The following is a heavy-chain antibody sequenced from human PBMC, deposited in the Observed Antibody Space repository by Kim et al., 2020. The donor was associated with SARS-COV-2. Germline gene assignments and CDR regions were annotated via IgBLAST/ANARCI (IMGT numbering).Heavy chain of an antibody. CDR3: ASQLRYLDWLNQPPTRAFDI. V-gene: IGHV5-51*01. Sequence: GESLKISCKGSGYSFTSYCIGWVRQMPGKGLEWMGIIYPGDSDTRYSPSFQGQVTISADKSISTAYLQWSSLKASDTAMYYWASQLRYLDWLNQPPTRAFDIWGQGTMVTVSS. CDR1: GYSFTSYC. J-gene: IGHJ3*02. D-gene: IGHD3-9*01. CDR2: IYPGDSDT.